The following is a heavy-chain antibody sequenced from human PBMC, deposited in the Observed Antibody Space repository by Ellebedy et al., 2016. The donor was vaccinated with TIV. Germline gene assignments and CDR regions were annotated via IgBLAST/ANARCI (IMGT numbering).Heavy chain of an antibody. V-gene: IGHV3-48*04. J-gene: IGHJ5*02. CDR2: ISSSSSTI. D-gene: IGHD3-10*01. Sequence: GESLKISXAAFGFTFSSYSMNWVRQAPGKGLEWVSYISSSSSTIYYADSVKGRFTISRDNAKNSLYLQMNSLRAEDTAVYYCASDVLLWFGEFRFDPWGQGTLVTVSS. CDR1: GFTFSSYS. CDR3: ASDVLLWFGEFRFDP.